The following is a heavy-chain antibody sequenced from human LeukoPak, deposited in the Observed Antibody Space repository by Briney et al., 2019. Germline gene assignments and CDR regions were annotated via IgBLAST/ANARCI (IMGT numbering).Heavy chain of an antibody. Sequence: ASVKVSCKASGYTFTSYGISWVRQAPGQGLEWMGWISAYNGNTNYAQKLQGRVTMTTDTSTSTAYTELRSLRSDDTAVYYCARDSIAAAGIFYYGMDVWGQGTTVTVSS. CDR3: ARDSIAAAGIFYYGMDV. D-gene: IGHD6-13*01. J-gene: IGHJ6*02. CDR1: GYTFTSYG. CDR2: ISAYNGNT. V-gene: IGHV1-18*01.